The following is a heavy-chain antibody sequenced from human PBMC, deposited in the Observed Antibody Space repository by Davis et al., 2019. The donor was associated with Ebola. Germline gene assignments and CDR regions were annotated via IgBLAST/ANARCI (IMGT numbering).Heavy chain of an antibody. CDR2: IWSDEGNK. J-gene: IGHJ4*02. D-gene: IGHD6-13*01. CDR1: GFTFSTYG. Sequence: PGGSLRLSCAASGFTFSTYGMHWVRQAPGKGLEWVAVIWSDEGNKYYADSVKGRFTISRDNSKNTVYLQMNSLRVEDTAVYYCAREWAKTAAGDYWGRGTLVTVSS. V-gene: IGHV3-33*01. CDR3: AREWAKTAAGDY.